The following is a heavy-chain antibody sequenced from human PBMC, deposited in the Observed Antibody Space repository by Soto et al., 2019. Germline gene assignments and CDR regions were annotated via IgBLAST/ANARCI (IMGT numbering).Heavy chain of an antibody. D-gene: IGHD4-17*01. J-gene: IGHJ4*02. CDR1: GYSFTTSG. CDR3: ARRLYGDYDY. Sequence: GASVKVSCKASGYSFTTSGITWVRRAPGQGLEWMGWISTYNGNTNYAQNLQDRVTLTTDTSTSTAYMELRSLRSDDTAVYYCARRLYGDYDYWGQGTLVTVSS. CDR2: ISTYNGNT. V-gene: IGHV1-18*01.